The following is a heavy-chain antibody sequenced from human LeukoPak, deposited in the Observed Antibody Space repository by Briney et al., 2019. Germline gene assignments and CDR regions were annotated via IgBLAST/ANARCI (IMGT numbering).Heavy chain of an antibody. J-gene: IGHJ6*02. CDR1: GDSISNNNC. Sequence: SETLSLTCAVFGDSISNNNCYSWVRQSPGKALEWIGEICPRGGINYNPSLRSRVMITGDRPKNQFSLYMLSVTAADSAIYYCARNGGFDQDVWGQGTTVTVSS. V-gene: IGHV4-4*02. CDR3: ARNGGFDQDV. D-gene: IGHD2-8*01. CDR2: ICPRGGI.